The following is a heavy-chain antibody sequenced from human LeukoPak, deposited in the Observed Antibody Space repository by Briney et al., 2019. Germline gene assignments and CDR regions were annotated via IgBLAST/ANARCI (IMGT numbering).Heavy chain of an antibody. V-gene: IGHV3-7*01. D-gene: IGHD4-17*01. J-gene: IGHJ4*02. CDR1: GFTLSAHW. CDR2: IKEDGSEK. Sequence: GGSLRLSCAASGFTLSAHWMSWVRQAPGKGLEWVANIKEDGSEKYYVDSVKGRFTISRDNAKNSLFLQMNSLRAEDTAVYYCARDMAYGDSSDYWGQGTLVTVSS. CDR3: ARDMAYGDSSDY.